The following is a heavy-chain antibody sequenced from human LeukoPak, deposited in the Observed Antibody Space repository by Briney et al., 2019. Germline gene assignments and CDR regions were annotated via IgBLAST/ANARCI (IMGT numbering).Heavy chain of an antibody. CDR3: AKDLDYVWGSYRYGDY. J-gene: IGHJ4*02. Sequence: GGSLRLSCAASGFTFSGSAMHWVRQAPGKGLEWVAFIRYDGSNKYYADSVKGRFTISRDNSKNTLYLQMNSLRAEDTAVYYCAKDLDYVWGSYRYGDYWGQGTLVTVSS. CDR1: GFTFSGSA. D-gene: IGHD3-16*02. V-gene: IGHV3-30*02. CDR2: IRYDGSNK.